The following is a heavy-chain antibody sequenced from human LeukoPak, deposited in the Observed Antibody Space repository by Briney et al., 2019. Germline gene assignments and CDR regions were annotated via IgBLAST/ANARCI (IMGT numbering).Heavy chain of an antibody. CDR2: IKSKTDGGTT. Sequence: GGSLRLSCAASGFTFSSYWMNWARQAPGKGLEWVGRIKSKTDGGTTDYAAPVKGRFTISRDDSKNTLYLQMNSLKTEDTAMYYCTTDSHDYGDYYYFDYWGQGTLVTVSS. J-gene: IGHJ4*02. D-gene: IGHD4-17*01. CDR3: TTDSHDYGDYYYFDY. V-gene: IGHV3-15*01. CDR1: GFTFSSYW.